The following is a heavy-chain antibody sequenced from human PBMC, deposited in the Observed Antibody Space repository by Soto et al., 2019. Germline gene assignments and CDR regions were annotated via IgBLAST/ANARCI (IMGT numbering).Heavy chain of an antibody. D-gene: IGHD6-6*01. CDR1: GYTFTGYY. Sequence: ASVKVSCKAYGYTFTGYYMHWVRQAPGQGLEWMGWINPNSGGTNYAQKFQGWVTMTRDTSISTAYMELSRLRSDDTAVYYCARDLVSSSSSNYYYYGMDVWGQGTTVTVSS. V-gene: IGHV1-2*04. CDR2: INPNSGGT. CDR3: ARDLVSSSSSNYYYYGMDV. J-gene: IGHJ6*02.